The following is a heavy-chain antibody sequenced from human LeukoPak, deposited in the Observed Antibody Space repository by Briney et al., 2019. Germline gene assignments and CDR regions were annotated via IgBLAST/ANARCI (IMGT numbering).Heavy chain of an antibody. CDR2: INGDGSST. J-gene: IGHJ4*02. CDR1: GFTFSSYW. D-gene: IGHD4-17*01. Sequence: GGSLRLSCAASGFTFSSYWMHWVRQAPGKGLVWVSRINGDGSSTSYADSVKGRFTISRDNAKNTLYLQMNSLRAEDTAVYYCASPRYRYGVPTDYRGQGTLVTVSS. V-gene: IGHV3-74*01. CDR3: ASPRYRYGVPTDY.